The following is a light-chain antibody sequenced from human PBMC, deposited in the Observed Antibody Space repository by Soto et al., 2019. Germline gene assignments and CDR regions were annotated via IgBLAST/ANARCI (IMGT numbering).Light chain of an antibody. V-gene: IGLV2-11*01. CDR1: SSDVGGYNY. Sequence: QSVLTQPRSVSGSPGQSVTISCTGTSSDVGGYNYVSWYQQHPGKAPKLMIYDVSKRPSGVPDRFSGSKSGNTASLTISGLXAEDEADYYCCSYAGSYSRYVFGTGTKVTVL. CDR2: DVS. J-gene: IGLJ1*01. CDR3: CSYAGSYSRYV.